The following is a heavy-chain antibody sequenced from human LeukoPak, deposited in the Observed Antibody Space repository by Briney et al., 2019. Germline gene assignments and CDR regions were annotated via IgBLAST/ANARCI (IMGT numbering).Heavy chain of an antibody. V-gene: IGHV4-39*01. J-gene: IGHJ4*02. D-gene: IGHD6-19*01. CDR3: ASHETSGWYYFDY. CDR2: IYYSGST. Sequence: SETLSLTCTVSGGSISSSNFYWGWIRQPPGKGLEWIGSIYYSGSTYYNPSLKSRVTISVDTSKNQFSLKLSSVNAADTAVYYCASHETSGWYYFDYWGQGTLVTVSS. CDR1: GGSISSSNFY.